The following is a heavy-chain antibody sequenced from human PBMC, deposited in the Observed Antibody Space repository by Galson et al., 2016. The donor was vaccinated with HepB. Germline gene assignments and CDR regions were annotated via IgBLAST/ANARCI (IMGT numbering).Heavy chain of an antibody. Sequence: LSLTCAVSGGFVSSGNWWSWVRQPPGKGLEWIGEIYHSGSTNYNPSLKSRVTISVDKSKNQFSLKLSSVTAADTAVYYCARVYDSSGYYGEAFYYYMDVWGKGTTVTVS. CDR2: IYHSGST. CDR1: GGFVSSGNW. CDR3: ARVYDSSGYYGEAFYYYMDV. D-gene: IGHD3-22*01. J-gene: IGHJ6*03. V-gene: IGHV4-4*02.